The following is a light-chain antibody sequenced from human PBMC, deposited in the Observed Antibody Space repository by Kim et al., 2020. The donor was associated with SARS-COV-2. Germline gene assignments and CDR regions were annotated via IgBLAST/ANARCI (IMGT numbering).Light chain of an antibody. Sequence: SPGESATRSCRTSQSLAGNSLAWYQHKAGQAPRLLIFGASSRATGIPDRFSGSGSGTDFTLTINKLGPEDVAVYYCLHYGSSRRTFGQGTKVDIK. J-gene: IGKJ1*01. CDR1: QSLAGNS. CDR3: LHYGSSRRT. CDR2: GAS. V-gene: IGKV3-20*01.